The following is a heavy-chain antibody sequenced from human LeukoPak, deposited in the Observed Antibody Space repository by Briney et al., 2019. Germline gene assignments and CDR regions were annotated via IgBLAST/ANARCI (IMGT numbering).Heavy chain of an antibody. J-gene: IGHJ6*02. CDR3: TRDLAAVPGPRMDV. CDR2: INPDGNER. D-gene: IGHD6-19*01. Sequence: XGSLRLSCAASGFSFSSYHMSWVRQAPGKGLEWVALINPDGNERYYVDSVKGRFTISRDNARNSLYLQMDSLRDDDTAMYFCTRDLAAVPGPRMDVWGQGTTVTVSS. V-gene: IGHV3-7*03. CDR1: GFSFSSYH.